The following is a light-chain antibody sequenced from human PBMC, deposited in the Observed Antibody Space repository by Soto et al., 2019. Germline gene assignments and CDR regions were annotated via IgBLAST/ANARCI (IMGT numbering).Light chain of an antibody. V-gene: IGKV3-20*01. CDR2: GAS. J-gene: IGKJ1*01. Sequence: EIVLTQSPGTLSLSPGERATLSCRASQCVSSSYLAWYQQKPGQAPRLLIYGASSRATGIPDRFSGSGSGTDFTLTISRLEPEYLAVYYCQQFGTSPSTFGQGTKVEIK. CDR3: QQFGTSPST. CDR1: QCVSSSY.